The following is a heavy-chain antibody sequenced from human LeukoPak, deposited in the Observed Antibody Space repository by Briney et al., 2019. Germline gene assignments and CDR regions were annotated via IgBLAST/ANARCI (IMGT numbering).Heavy chain of an antibody. Sequence: PGGSLRLSCEASGFNFHDYAMHWVRHAPGKGLEWVSGLAWNGGGIGYADSVKGRFTISRDNAKNSVYLQMSSLRVEDTAFYYCAKDRLNGAMDYWGQGTLVIVSS. D-gene: IGHD2-8*01. J-gene: IGHJ4*02. V-gene: IGHV3-9*01. CDR3: AKDRLNGAMDY. CDR1: GFNFHDYA. CDR2: LAWNGGGI.